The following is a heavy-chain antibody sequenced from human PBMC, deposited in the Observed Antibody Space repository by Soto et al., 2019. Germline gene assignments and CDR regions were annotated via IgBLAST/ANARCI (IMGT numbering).Heavy chain of an antibody. Sequence: QVPLVQSGAEVKKPGASVKVSCKASGYTFTSYGISWVRQAPGQGLEWMGWISAYKGNTNYAQKLQGRVTMTTDTSTSTAYRELRSLRLDDTAVYYCARMIGVAKTVDYWGQGTLVTVSS. CDR3: ARMIGVAKTVDY. CDR1: GYTFTSYG. CDR2: ISAYKGNT. D-gene: IGHD3-22*01. V-gene: IGHV1-18*01. J-gene: IGHJ4*02.